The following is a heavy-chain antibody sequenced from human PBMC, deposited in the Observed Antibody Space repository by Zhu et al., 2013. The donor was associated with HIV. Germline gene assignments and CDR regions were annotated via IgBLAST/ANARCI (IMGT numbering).Heavy chain of an antibody. CDR1: GFTFNSSA. CDR2: IVVGSGNT. V-gene: IGHV1-58*02. J-gene: IGHJ6*02. D-gene: IGHD2-21*02. Sequence: QLVQSGPEVKKTGTSVKVSCKASGFTFNSSAIQWVRQTRGQRLEWIGWIVVGSGNTNYAQRLQERVTIVRDMSTSSAYMELSSLRSEDSAVYYCASGGYCGGDCYSGYYYYGMDVWGQGTTVTSP. CDR3: ASGGYCGGDCYSGYYYYGMDV.